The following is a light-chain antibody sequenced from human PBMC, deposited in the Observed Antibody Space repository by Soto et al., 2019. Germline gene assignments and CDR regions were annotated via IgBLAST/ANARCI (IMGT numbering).Light chain of an antibody. Sequence: DIQMTQSPSTLSASVGYRVTVTCRASQSISSWLAWYQQKAGKAPKLLIYKASALESGVPSRFSGSGSGTEFTLTISSLEPEDFATYYCQHYNTYPWTFGQGTKV. J-gene: IGKJ1*01. V-gene: IGKV1-5*03. CDR2: KAS. CDR3: QHYNTYPWT. CDR1: QSISSW.